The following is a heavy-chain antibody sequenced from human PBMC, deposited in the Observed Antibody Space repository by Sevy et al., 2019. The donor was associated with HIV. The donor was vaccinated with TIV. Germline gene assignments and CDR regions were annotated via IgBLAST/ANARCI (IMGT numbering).Heavy chain of an antibody. CDR3: ARDAAEGPYGDTFFSNWFDA. CDR1: GFTFSNYP. D-gene: IGHD2-21*01. V-gene: IGHV3-30*04. CDR2: ISYDGNNK. J-gene: IGHJ5*02. Sequence: GESLKISCAASGFTFSNYPMYWVRQAPGKGLEWVATISYDGNNKYYADSVKGRFTISRDNSKNTLYLKMNTVRAEDTALYYCARDAAEGPYGDTFFSNWFDAWGQGTLVTVSS.